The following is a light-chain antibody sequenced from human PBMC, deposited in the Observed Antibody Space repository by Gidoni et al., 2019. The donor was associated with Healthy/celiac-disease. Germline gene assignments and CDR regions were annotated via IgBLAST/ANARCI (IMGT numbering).Light chain of an antibody. CDR1: QGISSY. J-gene: IGKJ4*01. Sequence: DIQLTQSPSFLSASVGDRVTITCRASQGISSYLAWYQQKPGKAPKLLIYAASTLQSGVPSRFSGSGSGTEFTLTISSRQPEDFATYYCQQRLTFGGGTKVEIK. V-gene: IGKV1-9*01. CDR3: QQRLT. CDR2: AAS.